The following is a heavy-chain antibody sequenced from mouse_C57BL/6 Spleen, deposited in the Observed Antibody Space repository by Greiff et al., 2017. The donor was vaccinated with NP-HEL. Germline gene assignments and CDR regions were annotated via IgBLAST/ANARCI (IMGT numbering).Heavy chain of an antibody. J-gene: IGHJ3*01. D-gene: IGHD1-1*01. Sequence: EVMLVESGGGLVQPGGSLKLSCAASGFTFSDYYMYWVRQTPEKRLEWVAYISNGGGSTYYPDTVKGRFTISRDNAKNTLYLQMSRLKSEDTAMYYCARPPYYGSSSAWFAYWGQGTLVTVSA. CDR2: ISNGGGST. V-gene: IGHV5-12*01. CDR1: GFTFSDYY. CDR3: ARPPYYGSSSAWFAY.